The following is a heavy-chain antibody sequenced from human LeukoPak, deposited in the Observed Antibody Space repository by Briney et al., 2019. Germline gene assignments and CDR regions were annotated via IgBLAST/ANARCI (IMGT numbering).Heavy chain of an antibody. CDR1: GGTFSSYA. CDR3: ARDNSVGDIAWWFDP. J-gene: IGHJ5*02. Sequence: SVKVSCKASGGTFSSYAISWVRQAPGQGLEWMGGIIPIFGTANYAQKFQGRVTITADKSTSTAYMELSSLGSEDTAVYYCARDNSVGDIAWWFDPWGQGTLVTVSS. V-gene: IGHV1-69*06. CDR2: IIPIFGTA. D-gene: IGHD3-16*02.